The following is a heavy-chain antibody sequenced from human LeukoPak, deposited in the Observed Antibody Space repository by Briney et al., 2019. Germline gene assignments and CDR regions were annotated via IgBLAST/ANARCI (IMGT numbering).Heavy chain of an antibody. D-gene: IGHD1/OR15-1a*01. V-gene: IGHV1-2*06. CDR3: ARGQQWGAYNYFDP. CDR2: INPNTGGT. CDR1: GYSFTDYF. Sequence: ASVKVSCKASGYSFTDYFVHWVRQAPGQGLEWLGRINPNTGGTNSAQRFQGRVTLTRDTSISSAYMELSSLTSDDTALYYCARGQQWGAYNYFDPWGQGTLVTVSS. J-gene: IGHJ5*02.